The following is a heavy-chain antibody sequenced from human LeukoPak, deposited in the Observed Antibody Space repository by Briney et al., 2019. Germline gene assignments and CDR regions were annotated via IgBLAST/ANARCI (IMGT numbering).Heavy chain of an antibody. CDR1: GFTFSSYA. CDR3: ARGDLRYFDWLSTGDDAFDI. V-gene: IGHV3-30*04. Sequence: GGSLRLSCAASGFTFSSYAMHWVRQAPGKGLEWVAVISYDGSNKYYADSVKGRFTISRDNSKNTLYLQMNSLRAEDTAVYYCARGDLRYFDWLSTGDDAFDIWGQGTMVTVSS. CDR2: ISYDGSNK. D-gene: IGHD3-9*01. J-gene: IGHJ3*02.